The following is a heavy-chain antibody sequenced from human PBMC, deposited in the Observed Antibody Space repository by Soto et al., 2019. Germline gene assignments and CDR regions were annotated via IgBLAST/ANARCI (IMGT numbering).Heavy chain of an antibody. Sequence: EVQLLESGGGLVQPGTSLRLSCAASGFTSSGFTFSSYAMSWVRQAPGKGLEWVSSITGSGDNTYYADSVKGRFTISRDNSKNTLFLQMNSLSAEDTAVYYCAKDRAAVAPRVRFDPWGQGTLVTVSS. CDR2: ITGSGDNT. V-gene: IGHV3-23*01. J-gene: IGHJ5*02. CDR3: AKDRAAVAPRVRFDP. D-gene: IGHD6-19*01. CDR1: GFTFSSYA.